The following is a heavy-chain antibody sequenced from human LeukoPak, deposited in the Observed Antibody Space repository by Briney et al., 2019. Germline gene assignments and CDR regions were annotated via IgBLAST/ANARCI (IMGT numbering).Heavy chain of an antibody. CDR2: IYYSGST. D-gene: IGHD3-10*01. CDR1: GGSISSSSYY. J-gene: IGHJ6*03. Sequence: PSETLSLTCTVSGGSISSSSYYWGWIRQPPGKGLEWIGSIYYSGSTYYNPSLKSRFTISVDTSKNQFSLKLSSVTAADTAVYYCARAPADGAYYYYYMDVWGKGTTVTVSS. CDR3: ARAPADGAYYYYYMDV. V-gene: IGHV4-39*07.